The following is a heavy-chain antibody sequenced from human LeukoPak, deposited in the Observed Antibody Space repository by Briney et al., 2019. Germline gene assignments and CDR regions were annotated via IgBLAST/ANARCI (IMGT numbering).Heavy chain of an antibody. CDR2: IFYSGST. CDR3: ARHRGGIYSYCDN. J-gene: IGHJ4*02. Sequence: PSETLSLTCTVSVGSMSSSSDSWGWIRRPPGKGLEWIGSIFYSGSTYYNPSLKSRVTISVDTSKNQFSLKLSSVTAADTAVFYCARHRGGIYSYCDNWGQGTLVTVSS. CDR1: VGSMSSSSDS. D-gene: IGHD1-26*01. V-gene: IGHV4-39*01.